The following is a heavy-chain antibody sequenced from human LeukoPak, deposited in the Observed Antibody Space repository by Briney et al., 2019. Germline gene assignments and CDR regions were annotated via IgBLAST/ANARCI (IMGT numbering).Heavy chain of an antibody. D-gene: IGHD1-26*01. V-gene: IGHV3-7*01. CDR1: GFTFRTYW. Sequence: PGGSLRLSCAASGFTFRTYWMNWAGQVPGKGLKWGAKINQDGCDNYYVDSVKGRFTISRDNAKNSLYLQMNSLRAEDTAVYYCARRPSGSYGETFDYWGQGTLVTVSS. J-gene: IGHJ4*02. CDR3: ARRPSGSYGETFDY. CDR2: INQDGCDN.